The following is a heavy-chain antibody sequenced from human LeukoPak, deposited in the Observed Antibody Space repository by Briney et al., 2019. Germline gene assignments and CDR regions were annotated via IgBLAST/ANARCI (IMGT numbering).Heavy chain of an antibody. Sequence: GGSLRLSCAASGFTSSSYAMSWVRQAPGKGLEWVSAISGSGGSTYYADSVKGRFTISRDNSKNTLYLQMNSLRAEDTAVYYCAKWDITMVRGGGYFDYWGQGTLVTVSS. CDR2: ISGSGGST. J-gene: IGHJ4*02. CDR3: AKWDITMVRGGGYFDY. CDR1: GFTSSSYA. V-gene: IGHV3-23*01. D-gene: IGHD3-10*01.